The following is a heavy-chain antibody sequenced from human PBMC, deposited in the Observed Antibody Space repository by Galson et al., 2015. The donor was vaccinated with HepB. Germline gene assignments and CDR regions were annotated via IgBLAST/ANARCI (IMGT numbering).Heavy chain of an antibody. CDR1: GFTFSSYA. V-gene: IGHV3-64D*06. D-gene: IGHD3-9*01. CDR2: ISSNGGST. J-gene: IGHJ4*02. CDR3: VKGGGDILTGPIDY. Sequence: SLRLSCAASGFTFSSYAMHWVRQAPGKGLEYVSAISSNGGSTYYADSVKGRFTISRDNSKNTLYLQMSSLRAEDTAVYYCVKGGGDILTGPIDYWGQGTLVTVSS.